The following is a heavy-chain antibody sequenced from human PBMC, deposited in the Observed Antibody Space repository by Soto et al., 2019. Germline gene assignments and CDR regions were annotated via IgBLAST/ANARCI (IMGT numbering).Heavy chain of an antibody. Sequence: ASVKVSCKASGYTFITYDINWVRQATGQGLEWMGWMNPSNGNAGYAQKFQGRLTMARNTSISTSTTAIDMELSSLRSEDTAVYYCARGSPSSSRLGWLDPWGQGTQVTVSS. CDR3: ARGSPSSSRLGWLDP. CDR2: MNPSNGNA. V-gene: IGHV1-8*01. J-gene: IGHJ5*02. D-gene: IGHD2-2*01. CDR1: GYTFITYD.